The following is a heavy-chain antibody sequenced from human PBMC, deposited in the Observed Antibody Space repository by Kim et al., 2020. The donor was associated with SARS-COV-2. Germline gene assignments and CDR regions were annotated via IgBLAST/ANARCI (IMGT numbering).Heavy chain of an antibody. V-gene: IGHV4-59*01. J-gene: IGHJ4*02. Sequence: PSLKRRVTISVDTSKNQFSRKLSSVPAAATAVYYCVRSGSYYNFPLYYFDYWGQGTLVTVSS. CDR3: VRSGSYYNFPLYYFDY. D-gene: IGHD3-10*01.